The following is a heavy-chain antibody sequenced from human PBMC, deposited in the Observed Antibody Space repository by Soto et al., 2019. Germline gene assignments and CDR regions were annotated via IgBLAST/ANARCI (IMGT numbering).Heavy chain of an antibody. Sequence: SETLSLTCTVSGGSISSSSYYWGWIRQPPGKGLEWIGSIYYSGSTYYNPSLKSRVTISVDTSKNQFSLKLSSVTAADTAVHYCASLRFLEWFINYWGQGTLVTVSS. CDR3: ASLRFLEWFINY. CDR1: GGSISSSSYY. D-gene: IGHD3-3*01. V-gene: IGHV4-39*01. J-gene: IGHJ4*02. CDR2: IYYSGST.